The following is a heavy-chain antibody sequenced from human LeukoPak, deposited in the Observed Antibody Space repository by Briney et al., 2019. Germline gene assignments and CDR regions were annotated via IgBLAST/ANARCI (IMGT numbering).Heavy chain of an antibody. J-gene: IGHJ4*02. V-gene: IGHV3-64*01. D-gene: IGHD5-12*01. CDR1: GFTFSNYA. CDR2: ISRNGGST. Sequence: GGSLRLSCAASGFTFSNYAMHWVRQAPGKGLEYVSGISRNGGSTYNANSVKGRFTISRDNLKNTLYLQMGSLRAEDMAVYFCARDGVDSGSDFWGYYFDYWGQGSLVTVSS. CDR3: ARDGVDSGSDFWGYYFDY.